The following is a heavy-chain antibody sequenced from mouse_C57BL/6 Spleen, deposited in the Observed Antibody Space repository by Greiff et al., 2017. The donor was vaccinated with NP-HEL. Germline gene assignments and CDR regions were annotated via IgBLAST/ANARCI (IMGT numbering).Heavy chain of an antibody. CDR3: ARLYSNPPYYFDY. Sequence: QVQLQQPGAELVMPGASVQLSCKASGYTFTSYWMHWVKQRPGQGLEWIGEIDPSDSYTNYNQKFKGKSTLTVDTSSRTAYMQLSSLTSEDSAVYYCARLYSNPPYYFDYWGQGTTLTVSS. J-gene: IGHJ2*01. D-gene: IGHD2-5*01. CDR2: IDPSDSYT. V-gene: IGHV1-69*01. CDR1: GYTFTSYW.